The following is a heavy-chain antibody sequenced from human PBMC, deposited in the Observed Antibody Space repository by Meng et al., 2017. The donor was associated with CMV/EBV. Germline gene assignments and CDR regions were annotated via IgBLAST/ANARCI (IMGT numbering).Heavy chain of an antibody. Sequence: QFQLVQPGAEVKKPGASGKVSRKVSGYTLTELSMHWVRQAPGKGLEWMGGFDPEDGETIYAQKFQGRVTMTEDTSTDTAYMELSSLRSEDTAVYYCATGGSTTDHREIDWFDPWGQGTLVTVSS. J-gene: IGHJ5*02. CDR3: ATGGSTTDHREIDWFDP. D-gene: IGHD3-16*01. CDR2: FDPEDGET. CDR1: GYTLTELS. V-gene: IGHV1-24*01.